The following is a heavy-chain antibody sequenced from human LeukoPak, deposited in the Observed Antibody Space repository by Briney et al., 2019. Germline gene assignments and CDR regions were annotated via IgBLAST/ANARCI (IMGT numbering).Heavy chain of an antibody. J-gene: IGHJ6*02. D-gene: IGHD6-13*01. CDR3: AKDRHHSSPVGYYYYSGMDV. Sequence: PGRPLRLSCAASGFTFSSYGMHWVRQAPGKGLEWVAVISYDGSNKYYVDSVKGRFTISRDNSKNTLYLQMNSLRAEDTAVYYCAKDRHHSSPVGYYYYSGMDVWGQGTTVTVSS. V-gene: IGHV3-30*18. CDR1: GFTFSSYG. CDR2: ISYDGSNK.